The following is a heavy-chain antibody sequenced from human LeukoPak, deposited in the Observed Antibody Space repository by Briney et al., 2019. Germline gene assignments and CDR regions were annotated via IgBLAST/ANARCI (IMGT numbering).Heavy chain of an antibody. CDR2: IIPIFGTA. J-gene: IGHJ4*02. Sequence: SVKVSCKASGGTFSSYAISWVRQAPGQGLEWMGGIIPIFGTANYAQKFQGRVTITADESTSTACMELSSLRSEDTAVYYCARDRGYSSSWYPVFDYWGQGTLVTVSS. D-gene: IGHD6-13*01. CDR3: ARDRGYSSSWYPVFDY. V-gene: IGHV1-69*13. CDR1: GGTFSSYA.